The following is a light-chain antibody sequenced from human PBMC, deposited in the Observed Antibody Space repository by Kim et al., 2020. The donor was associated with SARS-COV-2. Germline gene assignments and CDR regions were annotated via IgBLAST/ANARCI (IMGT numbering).Light chain of an antibody. CDR3: QVWDSSSDHRV. CDR1: NIGSKS. V-gene: IGLV3-21*04. J-gene: IGLJ3*02. CDR2: YDS. Sequence: APGKTARITCGGNNIGSKSVHWYQQKPGQAPVLVIYYDSDRHSGSPERFSGSNSGNTAALTISRVEAGDEADYYCQVWDSSSDHRVFGGGTQLTVL.